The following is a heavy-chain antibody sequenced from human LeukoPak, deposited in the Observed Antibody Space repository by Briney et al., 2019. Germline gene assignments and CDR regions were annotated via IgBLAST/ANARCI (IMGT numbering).Heavy chain of an antibody. D-gene: IGHD3-22*01. CDR2: IIPILGIA. CDR1: GGTFSSYT. V-gene: IGHV1-69*02. J-gene: IGHJ4*02. CDR3: ARRYDSSGYYGEES. Sequence: ASVKVSCKASGGTFSSYTISWVRQAPGQGLEWMGRIIPILGIANYAQKFQGRATITADKSTSTAYMELSSLRSEDTAVYYCARRYDSSGYYGEESWGQGTLVTVSS.